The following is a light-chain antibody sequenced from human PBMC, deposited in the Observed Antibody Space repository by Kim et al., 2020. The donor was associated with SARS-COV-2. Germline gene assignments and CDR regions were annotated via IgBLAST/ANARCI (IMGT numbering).Light chain of an antibody. CDR2: DAS. CDR1: QSINNN. V-gene: IGKV3-15*01. CDR3: QQYNNWPLT. Sequence: YVSPGERATLSCRAGQSINNNLAWYQQKPGQSPRLLIYDASTGASGIPARFSGSGSGTEFALSISSLQSEDFAVYYCQQYNNWPLTFGGGTKLEI. J-gene: IGKJ4*01.